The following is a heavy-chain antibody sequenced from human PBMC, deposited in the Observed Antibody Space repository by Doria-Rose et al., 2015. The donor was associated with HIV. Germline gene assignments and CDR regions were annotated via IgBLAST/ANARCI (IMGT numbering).Heavy chain of an antibody. J-gene: IGHJ6*02. Sequence: VQLQESGPGLVKPSETLSLTCTVSGGSISSSSYYWGWIRQPPGKGLEWIGSIYYSGSTYYNPSLKSRVAISVDTSKNQFSLKLSSVTAADTAVYYWARETNDYQYYYYYGMDVWGQGTTVTVSS. CDR3: ARETNDYQYYYYYGMDV. CDR1: GGSISSSSYY. D-gene: IGHD4-17*01. V-gene: IGHV4-39*07. CDR2: IYYSGST.